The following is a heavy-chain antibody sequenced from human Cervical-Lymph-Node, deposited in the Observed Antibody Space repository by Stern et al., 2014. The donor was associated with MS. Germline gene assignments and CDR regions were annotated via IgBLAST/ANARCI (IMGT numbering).Heavy chain of an antibody. D-gene: IGHD3-16*01. V-gene: IGHV5-51*01. J-gene: IGHJ4*02. CDR3: ARLSVGETIFDF. Sequence: EVQLVQSGAEVKKPGESLKISCKGSGYNFATSWIGWVRQKTGTGLEWTLISAPGESDARDSPSCQGQVTMSADNSTGTAFLQWNSLKASDTAMYYCARLSVGETIFDFWGQGTLVTVSS. CDR2: SAPGESDA. CDR1: GYNFATSW.